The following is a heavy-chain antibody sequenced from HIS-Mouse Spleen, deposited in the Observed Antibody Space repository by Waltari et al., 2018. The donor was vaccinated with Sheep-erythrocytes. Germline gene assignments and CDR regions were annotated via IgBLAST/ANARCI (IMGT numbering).Heavy chain of an antibody. J-gene: IGHJ4*02. Sequence: EVQLLDSGGGLVQPGGSLRLSCAASGFTFSGYAMSWVRQAPGKGLEWVSAISGSGGSTYYADSVKGRFTISRDNSKNTLYLQMNSLRAEDTAVYYCAKQTLRRTYFDYWGQGTLVTVSS. CDR2: ISGSGGST. D-gene: IGHD4-17*01. CDR1: GFTFSGYA. CDR3: AKQTLRRTYFDY. V-gene: IGHV3-23*01.